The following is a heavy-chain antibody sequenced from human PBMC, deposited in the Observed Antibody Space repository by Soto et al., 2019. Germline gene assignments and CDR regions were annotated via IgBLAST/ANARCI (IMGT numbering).Heavy chain of an antibody. D-gene: IGHD6-19*01. J-gene: IGHJ4*02. Sequence: QVQLVESGGGVVQPGRSLRLSCAASGFTFSSYAMHWVRQAPGKGLEWVAVISYDGSNKYYADSVKGRFTISRDNSKNTLYLQMNSLRAEDTAVYYCARAPPRRAGKPADFDYWGQGTLVTVSS. CDR2: ISYDGSNK. V-gene: IGHV3-30-3*01. CDR3: ARAPPRRAGKPADFDY. CDR1: GFTFSSYA.